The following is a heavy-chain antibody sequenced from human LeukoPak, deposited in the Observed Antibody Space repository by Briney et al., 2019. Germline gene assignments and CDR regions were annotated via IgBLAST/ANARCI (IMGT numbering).Heavy chain of an antibody. J-gene: IGHJ5*02. D-gene: IGHD1-1*01. CDR2: INHSGST. CDR3: ARTGIRRRNWFDP. Sequence: KPSETLSLTCAVYGGSFSGYYWSWIRQPPGNGLEWIGEINHSGSTNYNPSLKSRVTISVHTSKNQFSLKLSSVTAADTAVYYCARTGIRRRNWFDPWGQGTLVTVSS. V-gene: IGHV4-34*01. CDR1: GGSFSGYY.